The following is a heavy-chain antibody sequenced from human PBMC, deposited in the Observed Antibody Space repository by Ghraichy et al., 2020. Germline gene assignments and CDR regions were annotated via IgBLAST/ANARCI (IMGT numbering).Heavy chain of an antibody. Sequence: ASVKVSCKASGYTFTGYYMHWVRQAPGQGLEWMGWINPNSGGTNYAQKFQGWVTMTRDTSISTAYMELSRLRSDDTAVYYCARHAKKINYDILTGYFSPSTYYFDYWGQGTLVTVSS. CDR2: INPNSGGT. D-gene: IGHD3-9*01. V-gene: IGHV1-2*04. J-gene: IGHJ4*02. CDR3: ARHAKKINYDILTGYFSPSTYYFDY. CDR1: GYTFTGYY.